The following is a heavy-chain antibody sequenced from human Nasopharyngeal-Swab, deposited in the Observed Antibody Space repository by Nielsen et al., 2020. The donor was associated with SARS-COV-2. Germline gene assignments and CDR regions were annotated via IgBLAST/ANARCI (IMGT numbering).Heavy chain of an antibody. V-gene: IGHV3-7*01. CDR2: IKEDGSAI. Sequence: GGSLRLSCAASGFTFNSHWMTWVRQAPGKGLEWVAHIKEDGSAIFYVDSVRGRFTISRDNAKNSLYPQMNFLRAEDTAVYYCARVSTGTLDYWGQGSLVTVSS. D-gene: IGHD1-1*01. CDR3: ARVSTGTLDY. J-gene: IGHJ4*02. CDR1: GFTFNSHW.